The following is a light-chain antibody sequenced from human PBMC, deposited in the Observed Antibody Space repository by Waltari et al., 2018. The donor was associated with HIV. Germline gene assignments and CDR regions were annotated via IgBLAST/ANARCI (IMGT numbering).Light chain of an antibody. CDR1: QDINNY. V-gene: IGKV1-33*01. J-gene: IGKJ5*01. CDR2: DAS. Sequence: DIQMTQSPSSLSASVGDRVTITCQASQDINNYLNWYQQKPGKVPKLLIYDASNLETGVPSRFTGSGSGTDFTFTISSLQPEDIAVYYCQQYGSSPITFGQGTRLEIK. CDR3: QQYGSSPIT.